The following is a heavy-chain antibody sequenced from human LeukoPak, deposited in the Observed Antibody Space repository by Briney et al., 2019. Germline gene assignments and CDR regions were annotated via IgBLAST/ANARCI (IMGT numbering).Heavy chain of an antibody. J-gene: IGHJ4*02. V-gene: IGHV4-59*11. D-gene: IGHD3-22*01. Sequence: SETLSLTCPGSGGSISSHYWSWIRQPPGKGLEWIGYSYYSGITNYNPSLMSRVTISVDTSKNQFSLKLSSVTAADTAVYYCARDREGYYHSSGELDYWGQGTLVTVSS. CDR2: SYYSGIT. CDR1: GGSISSHY. CDR3: ARDREGYYHSSGELDY.